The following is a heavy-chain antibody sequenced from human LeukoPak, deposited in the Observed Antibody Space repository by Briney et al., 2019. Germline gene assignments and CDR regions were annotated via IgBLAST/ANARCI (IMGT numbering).Heavy chain of an antibody. CDR1: GGSFSGYY. D-gene: IGHD6-13*01. CDR3: ARDLGYHDAFDI. V-gene: IGHV4-34*01. Sequence: PSETLSLTCAVYGGSFSGYYWSWIRQPPGKGLEWIGEINHSGSTNYNPSLKSRVTISVDTSKNQFSLKLSSVTAEDTAVYYCARDLGYHDAFDIWGQGTMVTVSS. J-gene: IGHJ3*02. CDR2: INHSGST.